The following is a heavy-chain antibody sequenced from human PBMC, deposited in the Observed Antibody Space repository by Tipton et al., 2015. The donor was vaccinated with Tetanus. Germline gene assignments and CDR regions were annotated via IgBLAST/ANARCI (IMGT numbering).Heavy chain of an antibody. D-gene: IGHD2-15*01. J-gene: IGHJ4*02. CDR1: GFSFSTSA. CDR2: SWYGGTDK. CDR3: AREADCSGGSCFSGDFDN. Sequence: SLRLSCAASGFSFSTSAMNWVRQAPGKGLEWVAVSWYGGTDKYYADSVKGRFTISRDNSKNTLYLQMNSLRAEDTAVYYCAREADCSGGSCFSGDFDNWGQGTQVTVSS. V-gene: IGHV3-33*08.